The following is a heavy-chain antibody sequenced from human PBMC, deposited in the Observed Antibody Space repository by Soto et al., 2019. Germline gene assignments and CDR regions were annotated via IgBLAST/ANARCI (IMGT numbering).Heavy chain of an antibody. J-gene: IGHJ4*02. CDR2: IYNTGST. Sequence: SETLSLTCTVSGVSVNSDNYYWSWIRQPPGKGLEWIGHIYNTGSTTYNPSLKSRVTISLDASRNHFSLSLNSVTAADTAVFYCAREYSSSPEAFDFWGRGTLVTVSS. CDR1: GVSVNSDNYY. V-gene: IGHV4-61*03. D-gene: IGHD6-6*01. CDR3: AREYSSSPEAFDF.